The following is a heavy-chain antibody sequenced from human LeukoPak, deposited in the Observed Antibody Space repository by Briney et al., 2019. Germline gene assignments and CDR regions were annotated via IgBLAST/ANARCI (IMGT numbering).Heavy chain of an antibody. CDR1: GYTFTSFD. Sequence: ASVKVSCKASGYTFTSFDINWVRQATGQGPEWMGWMNPSSGDTGYAQKFQGRVTINVDKSTDTAYMELSSLTSEDTAVYYCARAPGGFDIWGQGTQVTVSS. J-gene: IGHJ3*02. CDR2: MNPSSGDT. V-gene: IGHV1-8*03. CDR3: ARAPGGFDI. D-gene: IGHD1-1*01.